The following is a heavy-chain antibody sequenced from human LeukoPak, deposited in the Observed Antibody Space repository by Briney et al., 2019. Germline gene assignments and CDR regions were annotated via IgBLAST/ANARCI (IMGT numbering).Heavy chain of an antibody. J-gene: IGHJ4*02. CDR1: AYTFTVYY. D-gene: IGHD2-15*01. CDR2: INPNSGGT. Sequence: ASVKVSCTASAYTFTVYYMHWVRQAPGQGLEWMGWINPNSGGTNYAQKFQGRVTMTRDTSISTAYMELSRLRSDDTAVHYCARDKGYCSGGSCYRDYWGQGTLVTVSS. CDR3: ARDKGYCSGGSCYRDY. V-gene: IGHV1-2*02.